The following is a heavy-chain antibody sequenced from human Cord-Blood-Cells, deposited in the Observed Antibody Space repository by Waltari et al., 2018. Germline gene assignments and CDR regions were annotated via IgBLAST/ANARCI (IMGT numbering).Heavy chain of an antibody. Sequence: QVQLVQSGAEVKKPGASVKVSCKASGYTFTSYAMHWVRQGPGQRLEWMGWINAGNGKTKYSQKFQGRVTITRDTSASTAYMELSSLRSEDTAVYYCAREGGGLGMGAFDIWGQGTMVTVSS. CDR2: INAGNGKT. D-gene: IGHD7-27*01. CDR3: AREGGGLGMGAFDI. CDR1: GYTFTSYA. J-gene: IGHJ3*02. V-gene: IGHV1-3*01.